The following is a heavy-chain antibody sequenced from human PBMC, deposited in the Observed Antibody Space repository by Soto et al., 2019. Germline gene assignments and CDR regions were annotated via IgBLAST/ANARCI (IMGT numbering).Heavy chain of an antibody. D-gene: IGHD5-12*01. V-gene: IGHV4-34*01. CDR3: ARQMATVATRNSYCCSGMDV. Sequence: QVQLQQWGAGLLKPSETLSLTCAVYGGSFSGYYWGWIRQPPGKGLEWIGEINHSGSTNYNPSIKRRFTTSVDTSKNQFSLKLSSVTAADTAVYYCARQMATVATRNSYCCSGMDVWGQGTTVTVSS. CDR2: INHSGST. J-gene: IGHJ6*02. CDR1: GGSFSGYY.